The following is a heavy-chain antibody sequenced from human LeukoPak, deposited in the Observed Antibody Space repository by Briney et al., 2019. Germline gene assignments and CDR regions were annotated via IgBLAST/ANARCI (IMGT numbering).Heavy chain of an antibody. CDR1: GYTFTGYY. J-gene: IGHJ5*02. CDR2: INPNSGGT. Sequence: ASVKVSCKASGYTFTGYYMHWVRQAPGQGLEWMGWINPNSGGTNYAQKLQGRVTMTRDTSISTAYMELSRLRSDDTAVYYCAREEMATISGENWFDPWGQGTLVTVSS. CDR3: AREEMATISGENWFDP. D-gene: IGHD5-24*01. V-gene: IGHV1-2*02.